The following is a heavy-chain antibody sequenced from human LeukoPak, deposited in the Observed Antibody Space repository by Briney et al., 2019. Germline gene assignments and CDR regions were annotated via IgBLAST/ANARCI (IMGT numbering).Heavy chain of an antibody. CDR3: ARDDCSGGSCYSGFDY. Sequence: ASVKVSCKASGYTFTSYYMHWVRQAPGQGLEWMGIINPNGGSTSYAQKFQGRVTMTRDMSTSTVYMELSSLRSEDTAVYYCARDDCSGGSCYSGFDYWGQGTLVTVSS. D-gene: IGHD2-15*01. CDR2: INPNGGST. J-gene: IGHJ4*02. CDR1: GYTFTSYY. V-gene: IGHV1-46*01.